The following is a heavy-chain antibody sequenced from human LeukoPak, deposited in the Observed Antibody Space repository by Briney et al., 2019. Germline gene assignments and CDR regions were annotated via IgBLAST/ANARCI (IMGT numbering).Heavy chain of an antibody. CDR2: ISSSSRTI. D-gene: IGHD3-10*02. CDR1: GFTFSSYS. Sequence: GGSLRLSCAASGFTFSSYSMNWVRQAPGKGLEWVSYISSSSRTIYYADSVKGRFTISRDNAKNSLYPQMNSLRAEDTAVYYCAELGITMIGGVWGKGTTVTTSS. V-gene: IGHV3-48*01. J-gene: IGHJ6*04. CDR3: AELGITMIGGV.